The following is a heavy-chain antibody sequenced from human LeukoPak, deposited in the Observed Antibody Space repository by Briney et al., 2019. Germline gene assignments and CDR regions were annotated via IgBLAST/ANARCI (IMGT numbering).Heavy chain of an antibody. J-gene: IGHJ4*02. V-gene: IGHV4-39*01. CDR2: IYYSGST. CDR3: ARGTDTAMVPIGY. CDR1: GGSISSSSYY. D-gene: IGHD5-18*01. Sequence: SETLSLTCTVSGGSISSSSYYWGWIRQPPGKGLEWIGSIYYSGSTYYNPSLKSRVTISVDTSKNQFSLKLSSVTAADTAVYYCARGTDTAMVPIGYWGQGTLVTVSS.